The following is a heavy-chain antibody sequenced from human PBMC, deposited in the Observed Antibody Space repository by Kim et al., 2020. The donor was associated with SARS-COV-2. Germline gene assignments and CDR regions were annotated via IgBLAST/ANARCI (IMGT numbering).Heavy chain of an antibody. CDR1: GGSISSSNW. CDR3: SGRAVGTKAGYF. V-gene: IGHV4-4*02. CDR2: VYHHGSST. D-gene: IGHD1-1*01. Sequence: SETLSLTCAVSGGSISSSNWCWSRRHPPQGLVWLGGVYHHGSSTYYNPSLKRVATTSAETTKKHFSLMLTSATAAAAAVYYWSGRAVGTKAGYF. J-gene: IGHJ4*03.